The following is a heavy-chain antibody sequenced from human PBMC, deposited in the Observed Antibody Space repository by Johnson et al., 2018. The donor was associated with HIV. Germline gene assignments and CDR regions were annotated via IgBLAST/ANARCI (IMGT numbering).Heavy chain of an antibody. CDR1: GFTFSSYA. Sequence: QVQLMESGGGVVQPWGSLRLSCAASGFTFSSYAMHWVRQAPGKGLEWVAVISYDGSNNYYADSVKGRFTISRDNSKNTLYLQMNSLRVEDTAVYYCARDPLGSSWFDGDAFDIWGQGTMVTVSS. J-gene: IGHJ3*02. CDR2: ISYDGSNN. CDR3: ARDPLGSSWFDGDAFDI. D-gene: IGHD6-13*01. V-gene: IGHV3-30-3*01.